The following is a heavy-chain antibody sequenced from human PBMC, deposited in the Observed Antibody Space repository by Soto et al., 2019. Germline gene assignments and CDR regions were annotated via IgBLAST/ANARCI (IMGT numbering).Heavy chain of an antibody. CDR2: ISAHNGNT. V-gene: IGHV1-18*01. CDR1: GYTFTSYG. CDR3: ARGRYGDY. J-gene: IGHJ4*02. Sequence: QVHLVQSGAEVKKPGASVKVSCKASGYTFTSYGITWVRQAPGQGLEWMGWISAHNGNTDYAQKLQGRVIVTRDTSTSTAYMELRSLRSDDPAVYYCARGRYGDYWGQGALVPVSS. D-gene: IGHD1-1*01.